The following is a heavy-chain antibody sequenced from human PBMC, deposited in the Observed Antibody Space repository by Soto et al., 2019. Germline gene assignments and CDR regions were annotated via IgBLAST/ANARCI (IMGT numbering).Heavy chain of an antibody. Sequence: QVQLQQSGPGLVKPSQTLSLTCAISGDSVSSNSAAWNWIRQSPSRGLEWLGRTYFRSNWYHDYAVSVKSRITLNPDTSTNQFFLQLNSVPPEDTAVYYCARDGDPVGAIDYWGQGTLVTVSS. V-gene: IGHV6-1*01. J-gene: IGHJ4*02. CDR1: GDSVSSNSAA. CDR2: TYFRSNWYH. D-gene: IGHD1-26*01. CDR3: ARDGDPVGAIDY.